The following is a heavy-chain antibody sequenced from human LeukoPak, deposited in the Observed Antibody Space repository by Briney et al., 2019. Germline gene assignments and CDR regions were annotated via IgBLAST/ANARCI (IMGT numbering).Heavy chain of an antibody. Sequence: GGSLRLSCAASGFTFTTYSMNWVRRAPGKGLEWVSSISSSSRYISYADSVKGRFTISRDNAKSSLYLQMNSLRAEDTAVYYCATDTEERRYFDCWGQGTLVTVSS. D-gene: IGHD1-1*01. CDR3: ATDTEERRYFDC. J-gene: IGHJ4*02. CDR1: GFTFTTYS. V-gene: IGHV3-21*01. CDR2: ISSSSRYI.